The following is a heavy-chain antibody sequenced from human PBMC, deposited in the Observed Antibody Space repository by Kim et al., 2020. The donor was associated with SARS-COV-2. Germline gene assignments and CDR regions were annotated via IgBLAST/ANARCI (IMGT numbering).Heavy chain of an antibody. V-gene: IGHV3-21*06. CDR1: GFTFSSYS. Sequence: GGSLRLSCAGSGFTFSSYSMNWVRQAPGKGLEWVSSISSDRGHIYYADSVKGRFTISRDNAKNSLYVQMNSLRPEDTAVYYCASAPGGSDNRLDYWGRGTLVTVSS. CDR3: ASAPGGSDNRLDY. D-gene: IGHD2-21*02. J-gene: IGHJ4*02. CDR2: ISSDRGHI.